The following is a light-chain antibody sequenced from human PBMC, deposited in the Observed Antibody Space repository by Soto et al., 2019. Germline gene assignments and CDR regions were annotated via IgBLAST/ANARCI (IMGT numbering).Light chain of an antibody. J-gene: IGLJ3*02. Sequence: QSALTQPPSASGSPGQSVTISCTATSSDVGGSNFVSWYQQYPGKAPKLMIYEVSKRPSGVPDRFSGSRSGNTASLTVSGLQTEDEADYYCSSYASAITVVFGGGTKVTVL. CDR2: EVS. CDR3: SSYASAITVV. V-gene: IGLV2-8*01. CDR1: SSDVGGSNF.